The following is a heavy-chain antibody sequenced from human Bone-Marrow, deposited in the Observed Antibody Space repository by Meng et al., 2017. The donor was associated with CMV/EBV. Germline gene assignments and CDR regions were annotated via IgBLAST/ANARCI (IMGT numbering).Heavy chain of an antibody. CDR1: GFTFSYSS. J-gene: IGHJ6*02. CDR3: ARKNGMDV. Sequence: GESLKISCAASGFTFSYSSMNWVRQAPGKGLEWVSSISSSSGYIYYADSVRGRFTISRDNAKNSLYLQMNSLRAEDTAVYYCARKNGMDVWGQGAAVTVSS. CDR2: ISSSSGYI. V-gene: IGHV3-21*01.